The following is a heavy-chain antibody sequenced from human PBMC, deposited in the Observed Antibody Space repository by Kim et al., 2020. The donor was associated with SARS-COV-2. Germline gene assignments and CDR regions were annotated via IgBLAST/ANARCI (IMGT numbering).Heavy chain of an antibody. J-gene: IGHJ6*02. V-gene: IGHV3-23*01. D-gene: IGHD4-17*01. CDR1: GFTFSSYA. CDR3: AKGHDYGGNDYYGMDV. CDR2: ISGSGGST. Sequence: GGSLRLSCAASGFTFSSYAMSWVRQAPGKGLEWVSAISGSGGSTYYADSVKGRFTISRDNSKNTLYLQMNSLRAEDTAVYYCAKGHDYGGNDYYGMDVWGQGTTVTVSS.